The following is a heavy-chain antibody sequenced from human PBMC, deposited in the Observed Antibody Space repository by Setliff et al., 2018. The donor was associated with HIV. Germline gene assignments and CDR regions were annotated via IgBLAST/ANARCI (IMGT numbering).Heavy chain of an antibody. V-gene: IGHV5-51*01. CDR2: IYPGDSDT. D-gene: IGHD1-26*01. CDR3: ARESKGAMALEIFDY. J-gene: IGHJ4*02. Sequence: PGESLKISCKGSGYSFTSYWIGWVRQMPGKGLEWMGIIYPGDSDTRYSPSFKGQVTISADKSISTAYLQWSSLKDSDTAMYYCARESKGAMALEIFDYWGQGTLVTVSS. CDR1: GYSFTSYW.